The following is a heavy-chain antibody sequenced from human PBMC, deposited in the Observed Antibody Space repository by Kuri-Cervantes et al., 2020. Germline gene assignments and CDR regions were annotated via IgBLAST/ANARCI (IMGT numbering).Heavy chain of an antibody. Sequence: SETLSLTCTVSGGSISSGGYYWSWIRQHPGKGLEWIGYIYYSGSTYYNPSLKSRVTISVDRSKNQFSLKLSSVTAADTAVYYCARVSGYGDYPIRANWYFDLWGRGTLVTVSS. V-gene: IGHV4-31*03. CDR2: IYYSGST. CDR1: GGSISSGGYY. D-gene: IGHD4-17*01. CDR3: ARVSGYGDYPIRANWYFDL. J-gene: IGHJ2*01.